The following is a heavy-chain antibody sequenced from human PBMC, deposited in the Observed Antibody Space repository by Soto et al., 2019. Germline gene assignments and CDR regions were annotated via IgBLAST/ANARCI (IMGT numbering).Heavy chain of an antibody. CDR1: GLSLSTSGVG. Sequence: QITLKESGPTLVKPTQALALTCTFSGLSLSTSGVGVGWFLQPPGKAPEWLALVYWDEVKRYIPSMKIRLNITKDTSRNHVVLTSTNMDPVDTSTYYCVHSSRRESCRGGRCYYFDYWGQGTLVTVS. CDR2: VYWDEVK. CDR3: VHSSRRESCRGGRCYYFDY. V-gene: IGHV2-5*02. J-gene: IGHJ4*02. D-gene: IGHD2-15*01.